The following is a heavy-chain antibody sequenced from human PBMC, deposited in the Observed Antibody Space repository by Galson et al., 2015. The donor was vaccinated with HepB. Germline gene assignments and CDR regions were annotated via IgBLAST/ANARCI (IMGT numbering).Heavy chain of an antibody. CDR3: ASQGIAAAENDY. V-gene: IGHV1-3*01. CDR2: INAGNGNT. CDR1: GYTFTSYA. Sequence: SVKVSCKASGYTFTSYAMHWVRQAPGQRLEWMGWINAGNGNTKYSQKFQGRVTITRDTSASTAYMELSSLRSEDTAVYYCASQGIAAAENDYWGQGTLVTVSS. D-gene: IGHD6-13*01. J-gene: IGHJ4*02.